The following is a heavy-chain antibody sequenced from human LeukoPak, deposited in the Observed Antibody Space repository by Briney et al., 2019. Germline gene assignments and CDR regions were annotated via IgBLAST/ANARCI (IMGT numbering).Heavy chain of an antibody. V-gene: IGHV5-51*01. Sequence: GESLKISCKGSGYSFTSYWIGWVRQVPGKGLEWMGIIYPGDSDTRYSPSFQGQVTISADKSISTAYLQWSSLKASDTAMYYCARSRDYGDYEVSFAFDIWGQGTMVTVSS. CDR2: IYPGDSDT. D-gene: IGHD4-17*01. J-gene: IGHJ3*02. CDR1: GYSFTSYW. CDR3: ARSRDYGDYEVSFAFDI.